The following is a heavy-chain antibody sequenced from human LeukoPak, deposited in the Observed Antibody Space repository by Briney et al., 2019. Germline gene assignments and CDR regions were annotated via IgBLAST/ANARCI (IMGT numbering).Heavy chain of an antibody. J-gene: IGHJ4*02. Sequence: PGGSLRLSCAASGFTFSSYAMHWVRQAPGKGLEWVAVISYDGSNKYYADSVKGRFTISRDNSKNTLYLQMNSLRAEDTAVYYCARDRGYSYGPGGYFDYWGQGTLVTVSS. CDR2: ISYDGSNK. CDR1: GFTFSSYA. CDR3: ARDRGYSYGPGGYFDY. V-gene: IGHV3-30*04. D-gene: IGHD5-18*01.